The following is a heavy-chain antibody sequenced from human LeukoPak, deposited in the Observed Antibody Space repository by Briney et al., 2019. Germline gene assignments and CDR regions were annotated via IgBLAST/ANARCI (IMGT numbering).Heavy chain of an antibody. CDR1: GGSFSGYY. Sequence: PSETLSLTCAVYGGSFSGYYWSWIRQPPGKGLEWIGEINHSGSTNYNPSLKSRVTISVDTSKNQFSLKLSSVTAADTAVYYCASNDYGGFTDYWGQGTLVTVSS. D-gene: IGHD4-17*01. CDR2: INHSGST. J-gene: IGHJ4*02. V-gene: IGHV4-34*01. CDR3: ASNDYGGFTDY.